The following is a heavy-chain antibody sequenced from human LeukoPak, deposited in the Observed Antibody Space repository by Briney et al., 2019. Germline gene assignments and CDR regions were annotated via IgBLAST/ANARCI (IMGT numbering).Heavy chain of an antibody. J-gene: IGHJ5*02. CDR2: ISDSGGST. V-gene: IGHV3-23*01. Sequence: GGSLRLSCAASGFTFSNFAMSWVRQAPGKGLEWVSVISDSGGSTYYADSVKGRFTISRDNSKNTLYLQMNGLRVEDTAVYYCAKDRRCSGGSCGPFDPWGQGTLVTVSS. D-gene: IGHD2-15*01. CDR1: GFTFSNFA. CDR3: AKDRRCSGGSCGPFDP.